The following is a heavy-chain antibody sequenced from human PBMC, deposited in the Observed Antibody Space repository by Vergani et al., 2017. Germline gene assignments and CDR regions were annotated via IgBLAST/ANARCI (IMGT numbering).Heavy chain of an antibody. Sequence: QVQLVQSGAEVKKPGASVKVSCKASGYTFTSYGISWVRQAPGQGLEWMGWISAYNGNTNYAQKLQGRVTMTTDTSTSTAYMELRSLRSDDTDVYYCATSGPYVGATRGRDFDYWGQGTLVTVSS. V-gene: IGHV1-18*04. CDR1: GYTFTSYG. D-gene: IGHD1-26*01. CDR3: ATSGPYVGATRGRDFDY. J-gene: IGHJ4*02. CDR2: ISAYNGNT.